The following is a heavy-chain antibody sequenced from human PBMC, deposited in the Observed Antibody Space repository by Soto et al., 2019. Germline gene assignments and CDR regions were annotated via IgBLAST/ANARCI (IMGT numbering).Heavy chain of an antibody. J-gene: IGHJ3*01. Sequence: EVQLLESGGDLVQPGGSLRLSCAASGFTFSSYAMNWVRQAPGKGLEYVSGISRSGTDTYYARSVKGRLTISRDNSKNTLYLQMTGLRADDTALYYCAKDVGYDSSGSWWGALDVWGQGTTVIVSS. CDR2: ISRSGTDT. CDR3: AKDVGYDSSGSWWGALDV. D-gene: IGHD3-22*01. CDR1: GFTFSSYA. V-gene: IGHV3-23*01.